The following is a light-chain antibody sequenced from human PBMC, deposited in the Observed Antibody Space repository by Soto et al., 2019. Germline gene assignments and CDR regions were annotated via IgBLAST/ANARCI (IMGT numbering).Light chain of an antibody. J-gene: IGLJ1*01. CDR1: NSDIGGYNM. CDR3: SSYTRAKTYV. Sequence: QSALTQPASVSGSPGQSITISCTGTNSDIGGYNMVSWYQQHPRKAPKLMIYEVTNRPSGISDRFSASKSGNTASLIISGLQAEDEGDYYCSSYTRAKTYVFGTGTKVTVL. CDR2: EVT. V-gene: IGLV2-14*01.